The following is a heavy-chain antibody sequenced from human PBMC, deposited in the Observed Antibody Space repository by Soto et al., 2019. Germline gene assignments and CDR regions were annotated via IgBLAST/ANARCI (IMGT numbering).Heavy chain of an antibody. Sequence: ASVKVSCKASGYTFTSYDINWVRQATGQGLEWMGWTNPNSGNTGYAQKFQGRVTMTRNTSISTAYMELSSLRSEDTAVYYCAAMAADGPEYIDFFKEWGQGTRVTV. CDR2: TNPNSGNT. D-gene: IGHD2-8*01. CDR3: AAMAADGPEYIDFFKE. V-gene: IGHV1-8*01. J-gene: IGHJ4*02. CDR1: GYTFTSYD.